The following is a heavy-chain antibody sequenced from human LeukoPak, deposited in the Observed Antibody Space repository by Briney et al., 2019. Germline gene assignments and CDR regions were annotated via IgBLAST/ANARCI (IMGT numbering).Heavy chain of an antibody. CDR2: IYPGDSDT. V-gene: IGHV5-51*01. CDR3: ARHLSSRTYYYGSGKGAYYYYXGXDV. J-gene: IGHJ6*02. CDR1: GYSFTSYW. Sequence: GESLKISCKGSGYSFTSYWIGWVRQMPGKGLEWMGIIYPGDSDTRYSPSFQGQVTISADKSISTAYLQWSSLKASDTAMYYCARHLSSRTYYYGSGKGAYYYYXGXDVWGQGTTVTVSS. D-gene: IGHD3-10*01.